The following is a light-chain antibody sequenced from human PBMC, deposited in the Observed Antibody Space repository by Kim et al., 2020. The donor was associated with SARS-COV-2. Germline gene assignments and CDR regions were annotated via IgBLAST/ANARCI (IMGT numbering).Light chain of an antibody. CDR2: YDS. J-gene: IGLJ3*02. CDR3: QVWDSSSDPRV. V-gene: IGLV3-21*04. Sequence: APGKTARITCGGNNIGSKSVHWYQQKPGQAPVLVIYYDSDRPSGIPERFSGSNSGNTATLTISRVEAGDEADYYCQVWDSSSDPRVFGARTQLTVL. CDR1: NIGSKS.